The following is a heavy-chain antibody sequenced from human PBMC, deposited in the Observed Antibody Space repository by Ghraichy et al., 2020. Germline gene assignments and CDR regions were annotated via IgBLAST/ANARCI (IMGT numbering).Heavy chain of an antibody. Sequence: ASVKVSCKASGYTFSTYDINWVRQATGQGLEWMGWMSPSSGNTGYAQKFQGRVTITRDTSINTAYMELSSLRSEDTAVYYCARDIRLGYCTNGVCYTYYYYGMDVWGQGTTVTVSS. D-gene: IGHD2-8*01. CDR1: GYTFSTYD. J-gene: IGHJ6*02. V-gene: IGHV1-8*03. CDR2: MSPSSGNT. CDR3: ARDIRLGYCTNGVCYTYYYYGMDV.